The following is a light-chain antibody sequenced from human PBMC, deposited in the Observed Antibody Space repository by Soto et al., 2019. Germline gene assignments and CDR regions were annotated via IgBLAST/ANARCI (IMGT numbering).Light chain of an antibody. Sequence: DIQLTQSPSFLSASVGDRVTITCRASQGISTYLGWYQQKPGKAPKLLIYAASTLHTGVPSRFSGSGSGTECTLTSTSLQPEDFATYHCQRRYTYPRPFGQGTRLEIQ. CDR1: QGISTY. J-gene: IGKJ5*01. CDR2: AAS. V-gene: IGKV1-9*01. CDR3: QRRYTYPRP.